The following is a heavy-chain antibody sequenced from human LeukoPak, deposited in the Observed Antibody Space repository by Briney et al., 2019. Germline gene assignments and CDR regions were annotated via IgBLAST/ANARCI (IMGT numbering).Heavy chain of an antibody. CDR1: GYTFTDYY. CDR3: ARDGAEVAMIPYYYGMDV. J-gene: IGHJ6*02. V-gene: IGHV1-69-2*01. D-gene: IGHD3-3*01. Sequence: GASVKVSCKASGYTFTDYYMHWVQQAPGKGLEWMGRVDPEDGETIYAEKFQGRVTITADTSTSTVYMELSSLRSEDTAVYYCARDGAEVAMIPYYYGMDVWGQGTTVTVSS. CDR2: VDPEDGET.